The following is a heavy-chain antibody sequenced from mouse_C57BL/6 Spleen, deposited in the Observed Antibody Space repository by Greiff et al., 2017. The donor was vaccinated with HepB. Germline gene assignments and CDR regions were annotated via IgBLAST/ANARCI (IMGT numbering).Heavy chain of an antibody. CDR3: ARRGGTDYDYDGAWFAY. J-gene: IGHJ3*01. V-gene: IGHV1-63*01. D-gene: IGHD2-4*01. CDR2: IYPGGGYT. CDR1: GYTFTNYW. Sequence: QVQLKESGAELVRPGTSVKMSCKASGYTFTNYWIGWAKQRPGHGLEWIGDIYPGGGYTNYNEKFKGKATLTADKSSSTAYMQFSSLTSEDSAIYYCARRGGTDYDYDGAWFAYWGQGTLVTVSA.